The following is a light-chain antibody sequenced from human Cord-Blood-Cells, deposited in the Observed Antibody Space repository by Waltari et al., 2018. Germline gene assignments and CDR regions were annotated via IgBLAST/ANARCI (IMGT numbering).Light chain of an antibody. CDR2: EGS. Sequence: QSALTQPASVSGSPGQSITISCTGTSSDVGSYNLVSWYQQHPGKAPKLMIYEGSKRPSGVSKRCSGSKSSNKASLTISGLQAEDEADYYCCSYAGSSTYVFGTGTKVTVL. V-gene: IGLV2-23*01. J-gene: IGLJ1*01. CDR1: SSDVGSYNL. CDR3: CSYAGSSTYV.